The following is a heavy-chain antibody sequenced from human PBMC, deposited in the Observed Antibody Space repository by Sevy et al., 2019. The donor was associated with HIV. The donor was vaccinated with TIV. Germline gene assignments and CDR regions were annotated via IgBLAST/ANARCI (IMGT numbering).Heavy chain of an antibody. Sequence: GGSLRLSCVVSGYSFSSYAISWVRQAPGKGLEWVSTINSRGGSTYYADSVKGRFTISRDNPKNTLFLQMINLRVDDTAIYYCARPSPRIAAAASAFYDNWGLGTLVTVSS. D-gene: IGHD6-13*01. J-gene: IGHJ4*02. CDR2: INSRGGST. CDR3: ARPSPRIAAAASAFYDN. V-gene: IGHV3-23*01. CDR1: GYSFSSYA.